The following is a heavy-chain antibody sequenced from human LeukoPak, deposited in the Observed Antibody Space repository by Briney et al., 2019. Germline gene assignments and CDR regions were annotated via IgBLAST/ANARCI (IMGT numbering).Heavy chain of an antibody. CDR3: ARQHDSYFHYYVDV. J-gene: IGHJ6*03. CDR2: LYHSDSV. CDR1: GYSVNNGYY. Sequence: SETLSLTCAVSGYSVNNGYYWVWIRQPPGKGLEWIGSLYHSDSVYYNTALQSRVSMSVDTSKNQFSLKLSFVTAADTAVYYCARQHDSYFHYYVDVWGSGTTVTVSS. V-gene: IGHV4-38-2*01.